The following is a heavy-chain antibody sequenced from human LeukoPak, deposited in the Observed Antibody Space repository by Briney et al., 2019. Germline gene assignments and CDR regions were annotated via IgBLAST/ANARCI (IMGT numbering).Heavy chain of an antibody. Sequence: GGSLRLSCAASGFTFSTYVMNWFRQAPGEGLEWVSTISVGAEYIFYADSVKGRFTISRDDSNNALYLQMHSLRAEDTALYYCASGPPFLKYFEYWGQGTLVTVSS. CDR3: ASGPPFLKYFEY. D-gene: IGHD3-3*01. V-gene: IGHV3-23*01. J-gene: IGHJ4*02. CDR2: ISVGAEYI. CDR1: GFTFSTYV.